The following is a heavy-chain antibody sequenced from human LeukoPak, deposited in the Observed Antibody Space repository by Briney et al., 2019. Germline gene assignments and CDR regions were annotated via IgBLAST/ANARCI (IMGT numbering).Heavy chain of an antibody. CDR1: GYTFLYHF. Sequence: ASVKVSCKASGYTFLYHFIHWVRQAPGQGLTWMGWINPKSGGTNSALTFRGRVTMTRDTSINTAYMELSNLKSDDTAFYFCARAIYDSDSYYYGLDYWGRGTLVTVSS. D-gene: IGHD3-22*01. J-gene: IGHJ4*02. CDR2: INPKSGGT. CDR3: ARAIYDSDSYYYGLDY. V-gene: IGHV1-2*02.